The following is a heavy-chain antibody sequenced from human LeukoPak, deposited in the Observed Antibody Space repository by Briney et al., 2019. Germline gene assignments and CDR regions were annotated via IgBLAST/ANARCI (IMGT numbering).Heavy chain of an antibody. J-gene: IGHJ5*02. D-gene: IGHD3-22*01. V-gene: IGHV3-74*01. CDR1: GFTFSSYW. CDR2: INSDGSST. Sequence: GGSLRLSCAASGFTFSSYWMHWVRQAPGKGLVWVSRINSDGSSTSYADSVKGRFTISRDNAKNTLYLQMNSLRAEDTAVYYCARGLMITMIVVSQQEWFDPWGQGTLVTVSS. CDR3: ARGLMITMIVVSQQEWFDP.